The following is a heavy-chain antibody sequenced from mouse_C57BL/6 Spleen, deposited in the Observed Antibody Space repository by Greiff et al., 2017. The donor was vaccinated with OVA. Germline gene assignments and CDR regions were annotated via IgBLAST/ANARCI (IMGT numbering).Heavy chain of an antibody. CDR2: IDPSDSYT. V-gene: IGHV1-69*01. CDR1: GYTFTSYW. D-gene: IGHD2-1*01. CDR3: ARDGGNYEGYFDV. J-gene: IGHJ1*03. Sequence: QVQLQQPGAELVMPGASVKLSCKASGYTFTSYWMHWVKQRPGQGLEWIGEIDPSDSYTNYNQKFKGKSTLTVDKSSSTAYMQLSSLTSEDSAVYYCARDGGNYEGYFDVWGTGTTVTVSS.